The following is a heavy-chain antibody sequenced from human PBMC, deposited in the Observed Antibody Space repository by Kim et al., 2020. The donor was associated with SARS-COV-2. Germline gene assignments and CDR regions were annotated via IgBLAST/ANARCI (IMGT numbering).Heavy chain of an antibody. D-gene: IGHD5-18*01. CDR3: ARGGPEKSVGVVWLRELDLGYYYYYMDG. V-gene: IGHV1-69*05. CDR2: ISPNFGKA. CDR1: GYTFSSYA. Sequence: SVKVSCKASGYTFSSYAISWVRQAPGQGLEWMGWISPNFGKANYAQKFQGRVTITTDTSTSTAYMELSSLRSDDTAVYYCARGGPEKSVGVVWLRELDLGYYYYYMDGWGKGTTATVSS. J-gene: IGHJ6*03.